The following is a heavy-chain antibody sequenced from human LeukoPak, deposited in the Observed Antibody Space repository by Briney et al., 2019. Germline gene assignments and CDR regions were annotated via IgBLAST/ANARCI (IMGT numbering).Heavy chain of an antibody. V-gene: IGHV4-34*01. D-gene: IGHD3-10*01. CDR2: TNHSGST. CDR1: GGSFSGYY. J-gene: IGHJ4*02. Sequence: SETLSLTCAVYGGSFSGYYWSWIRQPPGKGLEWIGETNHSGSTNYNPSLKSRVTISVATSKNQFSLKLSSVVAADTAVYYCARGPQITMVRGVIISPFDYWGQGTLVTVSS. CDR3: ARGPQITMVRGVIISPFDY.